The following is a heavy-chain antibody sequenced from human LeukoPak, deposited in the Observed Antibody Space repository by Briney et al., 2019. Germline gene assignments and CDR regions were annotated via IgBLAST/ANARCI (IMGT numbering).Heavy chain of an antibody. Sequence: SETLSLTCTVSGGSISSSLYHWGWIRQSPGKNLEWLGSIYYTGTTHYNPSLKSRVAISVDTSKNQFSLNLSSVTAADTAVYYCARQEIGLRSFDPWGQGTLVTVSS. CDR3: ARQEIGLRSFDP. V-gene: IGHV4-39*01. CDR1: GGSISSSLYH. D-gene: IGHD3/OR15-3a*01. CDR2: IYYTGTT. J-gene: IGHJ5*02.